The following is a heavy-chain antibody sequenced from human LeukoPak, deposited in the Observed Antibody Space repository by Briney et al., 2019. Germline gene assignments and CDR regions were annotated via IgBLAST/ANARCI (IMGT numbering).Heavy chain of an antibody. V-gene: IGHV3-30*18. CDR2: ISYDGSNK. CDR3: AKDSYYYDSSGLD. Sequence: GGSQRLSCAASGFTFSSYGMHWVRQAPGKGLEWVAVISYDGSNKYYADFVKGRFTISRDNSKNTLYLQMNSLRAEDTAVYYCAKDSYYYDSSGLDWGQGTLVTVSS. D-gene: IGHD3-22*01. CDR1: GFTFSSYG. J-gene: IGHJ4*02.